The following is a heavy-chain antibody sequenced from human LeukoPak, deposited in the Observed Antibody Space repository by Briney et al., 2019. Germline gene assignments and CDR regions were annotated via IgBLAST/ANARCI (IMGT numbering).Heavy chain of an antibody. CDR3: ATARVGNSGWYRSFLDF. V-gene: IGHV1-46*01. CDR1: GGTFSSYA. D-gene: IGHD6-19*01. J-gene: IGHJ4*02. CDR2: INPSDGSA. Sequence: GASVKVSCKASGGTFSSYAISWVRQAPGQGLEWMGIINPSDGSANYAQQFQGRVTMTRDTSTSTVFMDLSSLRSEDTAVYYCATARVGNSGWYRSFLDFWGQGTLVTVSS.